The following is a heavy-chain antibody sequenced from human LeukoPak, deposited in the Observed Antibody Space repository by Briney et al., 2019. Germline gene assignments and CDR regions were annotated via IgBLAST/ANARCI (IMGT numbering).Heavy chain of an antibody. D-gene: IGHD2-2*01. Sequence: AASVKVSCKASGYTFTSYYMHWVRQAPGQGLEWMGIINPSGGSTSYAQKFQGRVTMTRDVSTSTVYMELSSLRSEDTAVYYCARDPIVVVPAAISPNFDYWGQGTLVTVSS. CDR2: INPSGGST. CDR1: GYTFTSYY. V-gene: IGHV1-46*01. J-gene: IGHJ4*02. CDR3: ARDPIVVVPAAISPNFDY.